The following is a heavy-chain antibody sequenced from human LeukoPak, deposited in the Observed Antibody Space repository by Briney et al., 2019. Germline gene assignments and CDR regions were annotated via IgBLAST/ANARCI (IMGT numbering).Heavy chain of an antibody. V-gene: IGHV3-23*01. J-gene: IGHJ3*01. CDR1: GFTFSSYA. D-gene: IGHD3-9*01. Sequence: GGSLRLSCAASGFTFSSYAMSWVRQAPGKGLEWVSAISGSGGSTYYADSVKGRFTISRDNAKNSLYLQMNSLRAEDTAVYYCASLLTGYYDILTGYTWAVYWGQGTMVTVSS. CDR3: ASLLTGYYDILTGYTWAVY. CDR2: ISGSGGST.